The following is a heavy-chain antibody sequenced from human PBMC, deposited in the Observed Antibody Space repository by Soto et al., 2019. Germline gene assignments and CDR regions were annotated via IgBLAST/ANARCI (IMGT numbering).Heavy chain of an antibody. CDR2: ISVHNGNT. CDR1: GYTFTNYG. CDR3: ARSGCADYVLYFDP. Sequence: QVQLVQSGPEVKKPGASLKVSCKAYGYTFTNYGISWVRQAPGQGLEWMGWISVHNGNTKYAQKLQGRVIMTTDTSTSTAYMELRGLTSDDTAVYYCARSGCADYVLYFDPWGQGTLVTVSS. D-gene: IGHD3-16*01. J-gene: IGHJ5*02. V-gene: IGHV1-18*01.